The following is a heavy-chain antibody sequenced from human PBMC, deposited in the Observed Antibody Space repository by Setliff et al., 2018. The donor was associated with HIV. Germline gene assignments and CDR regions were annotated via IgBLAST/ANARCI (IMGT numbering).Heavy chain of an antibody. CDR1: GYTFTTYD. Sequence: VASVKVSCKASGYTFTTYDITWVRQAPGQGLEWLGWISPYNGHTNFAQKFQGRVTMTTDTATSTAYMEVRSLRSDDTAVYYCARGHSSSWYYWGQGTLVTVSS. J-gene: IGHJ4*02. CDR2: ISPYNGHT. D-gene: IGHD6-13*01. V-gene: IGHV1-18*01. CDR3: ARGHSSSWYY.